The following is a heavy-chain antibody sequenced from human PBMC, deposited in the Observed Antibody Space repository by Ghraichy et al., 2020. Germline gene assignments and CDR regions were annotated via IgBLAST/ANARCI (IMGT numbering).Heavy chain of an antibody. CDR1: GYTFTGYY. Sequence: ASVKVSCKASGYTFTGYYMHWVRQAPGQGLEWMGWINPNSGGTNYAQKFQGRVTMTRDTSISTAYMELSRLRSDDTAVYYCARDFLEGVPAAMGANWFDPWGQGTLVTVSS. J-gene: IGHJ5*02. CDR2: INPNSGGT. D-gene: IGHD2-2*01. CDR3: ARDFLEGVPAAMGANWFDP. V-gene: IGHV1-2*02.